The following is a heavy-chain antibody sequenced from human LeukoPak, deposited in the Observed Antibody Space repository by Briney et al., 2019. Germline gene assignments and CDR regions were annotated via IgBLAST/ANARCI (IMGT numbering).Heavy chain of an antibody. D-gene: IGHD6-19*01. CDR1: GGSISSGSYY. Sequence: SETLSLTCTVSGGSISSGSYYWSWIRQPAGKGLEWIGRIYISGSGSTNYNPSLKSRVTMSVDTSKNQFSLKLSSVTAADTAVYYCARDKRVAVAGTYIYYYYMDVWGNGTTVTISS. V-gene: IGHV4-61*02. CDR2: IYISGSGST. J-gene: IGHJ6*03. CDR3: ARDKRVAVAGTYIYYYYMDV.